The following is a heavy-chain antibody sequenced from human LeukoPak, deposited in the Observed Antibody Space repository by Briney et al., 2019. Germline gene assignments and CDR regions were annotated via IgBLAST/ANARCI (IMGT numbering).Heavy chain of an antibody. J-gene: IGHJ4*02. Sequence: ASVKVSCKASGYTFTDYYIHWVRQTPGQGLEWMGWINPNSGDTHYAQKFQGWVTMTRATSISTAYMELNRLTSDDTAVYFCASDGSRSPLYYFDYWGQGTLVTVSS. CDR2: INPNSGDT. CDR3: ASDGSRSPLYYFDY. V-gene: IGHV1-2*04. D-gene: IGHD1-26*01. CDR1: GYTFTDYY.